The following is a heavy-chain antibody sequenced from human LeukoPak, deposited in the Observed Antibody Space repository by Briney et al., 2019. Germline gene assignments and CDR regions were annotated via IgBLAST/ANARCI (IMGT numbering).Heavy chain of an antibody. J-gene: IGHJ4*02. V-gene: IGHV3-23*01. D-gene: IGHD6-19*01. CDR3: AKGPSGWSRGDFDY. CDR2: ISNSGANT. CDR1: GFTFSNYA. Sequence: PGGSLRLSCAASGFTFSNYALNWVRQAPGRGPEWVSAISNSGANTYYADSVKGRFTISRDNSKNTLYLQMNSLRAEDTAIYYCAKGPSGWSRGDFDYWGQGTLVTVSS.